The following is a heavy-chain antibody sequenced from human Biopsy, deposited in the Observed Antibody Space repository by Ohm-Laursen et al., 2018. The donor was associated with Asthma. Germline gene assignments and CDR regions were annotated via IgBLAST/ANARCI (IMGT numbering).Heavy chain of an antibody. CDR1: GFAVSRDH. CDR2: IYSGGTS. Sequence: SLRLSCTAPGFAVSRDHMFWVRQAPGKGLEWVSVIYSGGTSHTADSVRGRFTISRGYSKNTLYLQMHSLRAEDTAFYYCASRDSSNWSHCYFDYWGQGTLVTVSS. J-gene: IGHJ4*02. D-gene: IGHD3-22*01. CDR3: ASRDSSNWSHCYFDY. V-gene: IGHV3-53*01.